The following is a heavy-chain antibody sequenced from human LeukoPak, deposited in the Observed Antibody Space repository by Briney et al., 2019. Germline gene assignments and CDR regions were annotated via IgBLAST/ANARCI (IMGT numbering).Heavy chain of an antibody. CDR3: TGGGLVRGSLHWFDP. Sequence: SQTLSLTCAISGDSVSGGIAGWNWIRQSPSRGLEWLGRIYYRSKWYSDYAISVKSRITINPDTSRNQFSLQLNSVTHDDTAVYYCTGGGLVRGSLHWFDPWGQGTLVTVSS. CDR1: GDSVSGGIAG. V-gene: IGHV6-1*01. D-gene: IGHD3-10*01. J-gene: IGHJ5*02. CDR2: IYYRSKWYS.